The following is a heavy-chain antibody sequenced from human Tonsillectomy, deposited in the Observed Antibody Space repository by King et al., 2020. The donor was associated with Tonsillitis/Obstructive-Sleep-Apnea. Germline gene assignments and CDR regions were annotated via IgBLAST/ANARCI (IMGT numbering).Heavy chain of an antibody. Sequence: QLVQSGAAVKKPGASVKVSCKASGYTFTSYGISWVRQAPGQGLKWMGWISAYNDNTKYAQKFQGRVTMTTDTSTSTAYMELRSLSSDDTAVFYCARDLCHFPWTRGCYYYMDVWGKGTTVTVSS. CDR2: ISAYNDNT. D-gene: IGHD3/OR15-3a*01. CDR1: GYTFTSYG. CDR3: ARDLCHFPWTRGCYYYMDV. J-gene: IGHJ6*03. V-gene: IGHV1-18*01.